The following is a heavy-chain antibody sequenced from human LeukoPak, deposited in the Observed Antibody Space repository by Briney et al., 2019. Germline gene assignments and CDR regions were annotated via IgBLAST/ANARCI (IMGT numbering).Heavy chain of an antibody. CDR1: GFTLISHS. J-gene: IGHJ4*02. Sequence: PGGSLRLSCAASGFTLISHSMNWVRQAPGKGLEWVSSISSSSNYIYYSDSVKGRFTISRDNANNSLYLQMNGLRAEDTAVYYCTRAVTATGTDYWGQGTLVTVSS. V-gene: IGHV3-21*01. CDR2: ISSSSNYI. D-gene: IGHD6-13*01. CDR3: TRAVTATGTDY.